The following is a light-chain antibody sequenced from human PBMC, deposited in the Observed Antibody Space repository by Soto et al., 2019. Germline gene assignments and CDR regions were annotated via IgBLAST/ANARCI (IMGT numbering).Light chain of an antibody. CDR2: EVS. CDR3: TSYTTSSTGV. J-gene: IGLJ3*02. V-gene: IGLV2-14*01. CDR1: SSDVGGYNY. Sequence: QSALTQPASVSGSPGPSITISCTGTSSDVGGYNYVSWYQQHPGKAPKLLIYEVSNRPSGVSSRFSGSKSGNTASLTISGLQAEDEADYYCTSYTTSSTGVFGGGTKVTVL.